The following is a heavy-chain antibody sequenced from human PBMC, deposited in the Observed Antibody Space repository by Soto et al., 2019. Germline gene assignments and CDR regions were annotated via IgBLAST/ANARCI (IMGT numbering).Heavy chain of an antibody. J-gene: IGHJ6*02. D-gene: IGHD3-10*01. Sequence: QVHLVQSGAEMRKPGSSVRVSCKASGGPFTNYGLNWVRQAPGQGLEWMGGVIPIFGSATYAQKFQDRVTFTGDESTTTAYPELDGLRLDDTAIYYCATRRKRFSDFYYYGMDVWGQGTTVTVSS. CDR2: VIPIFGSA. V-gene: IGHV1-69*12. CDR1: GGPFTNYG. CDR3: ATRRKRFSDFYYYGMDV.